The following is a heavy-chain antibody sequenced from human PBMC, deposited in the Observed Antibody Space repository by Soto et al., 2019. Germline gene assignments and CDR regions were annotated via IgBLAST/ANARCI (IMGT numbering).Heavy chain of an antibody. CDR1: GGTFSTYS. J-gene: IGHJ4*02. CDR3: ARDGDRVTARH. V-gene: IGHV1-69*01. D-gene: IGHD7-27*01. CDR2: IIPIFGAA. Sequence: QVQVAQSGAEVKQPGSSVKVSCKVSGGTFSTYSISWVRQAPGQGLEWVGGIIPIFGAAKHAQKFQGRVTITADDSTSTVYMELSGLRSEDTAVYFCARDGDRVTARHWGQGTLVTVSS.